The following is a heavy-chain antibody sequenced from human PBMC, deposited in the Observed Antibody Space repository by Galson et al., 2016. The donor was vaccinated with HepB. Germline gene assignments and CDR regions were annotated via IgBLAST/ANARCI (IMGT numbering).Heavy chain of an antibody. CDR2: IDPSGGSA. CDR1: GYTFTNYY. J-gene: IGHJ4*01. V-gene: IGHV1-46*01. CDR3: ARHAQDFSIQVVVPMSYFCAH. Sequence: SVKVSCKASGYTFTNYYLYWVRQAPGQGLEWMGMIDPSGGSANYAQKCQGRVTMTRDASASTVYLELSSLRTEDTAVYYCARHAQDFSIQVVVPMSYFCAHWGQGTLVTVSS. D-gene: IGHD2-15*01.